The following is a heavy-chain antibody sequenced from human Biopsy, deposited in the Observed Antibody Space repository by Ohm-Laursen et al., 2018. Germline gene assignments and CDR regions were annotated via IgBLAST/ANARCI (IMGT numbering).Heavy chain of an antibody. J-gene: IGHJ5*02. Sequence: GTLSLTCSVSGGSISNNNYYWGWIRQPPGKGLEWIGSIFYRGSTHYKPSLKSRVNISVDTSKNQFSLKLNSVTAADTAAYYCARDYDTSGYYYVSWGQGTLVTVSS. CDR1: GGSISNNNYY. D-gene: IGHD3-22*01. CDR3: ARDYDTSGYYYVS. CDR2: IFYRGST. V-gene: IGHV4-39*01.